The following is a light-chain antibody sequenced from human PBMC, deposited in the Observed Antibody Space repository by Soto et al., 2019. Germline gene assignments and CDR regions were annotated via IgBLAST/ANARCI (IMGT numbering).Light chain of an antibody. V-gene: IGLV2-14*01. CDR2: EVS. J-gene: IGLJ2*01. CDR3: SSYTSSSTVV. Sequence: QSALTQPASVSGSPGQSITISCTGTSSDVGSYNYVSWYQHHLGKAPKLMICEVSNRPSGVSNRFSGSKSGNTASLTISGLQAEDEADYYCSSYTSSSTVVFGGGTQVTVL. CDR1: SSDVGSYNY.